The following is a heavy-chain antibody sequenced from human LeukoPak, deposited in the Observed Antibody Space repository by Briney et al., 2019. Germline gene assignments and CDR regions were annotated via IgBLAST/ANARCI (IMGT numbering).Heavy chain of an antibody. D-gene: IGHD4-17*01. CDR3: ARDDLNDYGDYGAAAKPSD. V-gene: IGHV1-8*01. CDR1: GYTFTSYD. Sequence: ASVKVSCKASGYTFTSYDINWVRQATGQGLEWMGWMNPNSGNTGYAQKFQGRVTMTRNTSISTAYMELSSLRSEDTAVYYCARDDLNDYGDYGAAAKPSDWGQGTLVTVSS. J-gene: IGHJ4*02. CDR2: MNPNSGNT.